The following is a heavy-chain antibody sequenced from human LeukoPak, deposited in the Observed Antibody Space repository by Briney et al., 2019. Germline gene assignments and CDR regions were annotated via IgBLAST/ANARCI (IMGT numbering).Heavy chain of an antibody. CDR2: ISWNSGSI. CDR1: GFTFDDYA. J-gene: IGHJ4*02. D-gene: IGHD6-13*01. V-gene: IGHV3-9*01. CDR3: AKSPHTAGGSWDYFGY. Sequence: GGSLRLSCAASGFTFDDYAMHWVRQAPGKGLEWVSGISWNSGSIGYADSVKGRFTISRDNAKNSLYLQMNGLRAEDTALYYCAKSPHTAGGSWDYFGYWGQGTLVTVSS.